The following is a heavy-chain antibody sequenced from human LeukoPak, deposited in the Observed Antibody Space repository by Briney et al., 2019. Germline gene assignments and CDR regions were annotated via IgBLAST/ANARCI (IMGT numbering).Heavy chain of an antibody. CDR1: GCSINSFY. CDR3: ARVPPMAKYYFDY. Sequence: PSDTPSLTCTVSGCSINSFYWSWIRQPAGKGLEWIGRINTRGGTIYNPSLQSRVTMSVDTSKNQFSLRLSSVTAADTAVYYCARVPPMAKYYFDYWGQGTLVTVSS. D-gene: IGHD5-24*01. V-gene: IGHV4-4*07. J-gene: IGHJ4*02. CDR2: INTRGGT.